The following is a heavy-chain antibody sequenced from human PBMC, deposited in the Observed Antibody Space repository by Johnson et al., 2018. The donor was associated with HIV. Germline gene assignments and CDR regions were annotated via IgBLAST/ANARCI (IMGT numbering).Heavy chain of an antibody. CDR2: IRYDGSKK. D-gene: IGHD1-26*01. V-gene: IGHV3-30*02. Sequence: QVQLVESGGGVVQPGGSLRLSCAASGFTFSSYGMHWVRQAPGKGLQWVAFIRYDGSKKYYADSVKGRFTISRDNSKNTLYLQMNSLRAEDTAVYCCAKDAHWELRDDDAFDIWGQGTMVTVSS. J-gene: IGHJ3*02. CDR1: GFTFSSYG. CDR3: AKDAHWELRDDDAFDI.